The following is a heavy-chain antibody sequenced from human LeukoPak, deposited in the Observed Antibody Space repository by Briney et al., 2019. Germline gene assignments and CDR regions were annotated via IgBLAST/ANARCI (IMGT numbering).Heavy chain of an antibody. CDR1: GGSISSSSYY. J-gene: IGHJ4*02. CDR2: IYYSGST. CDR3: ARVVVTYYYDSSGYYFDY. V-gene: IGHV4-39*01. Sequence: SENLSLTCTVSGGSISSSSYYWGWIRQPPGKGLEWIGSIYYSGSTYYNPSLKSRVTISVDTSKNQFSLKLSSVTAADTAVYYCARVVVTYYYDSSGYYFDYWGQGTLVTVSS. D-gene: IGHD3-22*01.